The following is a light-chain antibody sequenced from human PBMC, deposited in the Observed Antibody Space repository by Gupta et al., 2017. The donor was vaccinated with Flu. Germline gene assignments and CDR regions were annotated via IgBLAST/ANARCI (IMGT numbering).Light chain of an antibody. CDR1: DSKIGSNT. CDR3: AAWDDSLSGHYV. Sequence: VTISCSGSDSKIGSNTVNWYQQVPGTSPKLLIYGNNQRPSGVPDRFAGSKSGTSASLAISGLQSEDEADYYCAAWDDSLSGHYVFGTGTKVTVL. J-gene: IGLJ1*01. V-gene: IGLV1-44*01. CDR2: GNN.